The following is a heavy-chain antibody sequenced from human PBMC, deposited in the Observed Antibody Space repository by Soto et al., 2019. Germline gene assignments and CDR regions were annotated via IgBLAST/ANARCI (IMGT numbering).Heavy chain of an antibody. J-gene: IGHJ4*02. D-gene: IGHD6-19*01. CDR2: INAGNGNT. Sequence: ASVKGSCKASGYTFTSYAMHWVRQAPGQRLEWMGWINAGNGNTKYSQKFQGRVTITRDTSASTAYMELSSLRSEDTAVYYCGSSVLYYRSGCLDYWGQGTLVTVSS. V-gene: IGHV1-3*01. CDR1: GYTFTSYA. CDR3: GSSVLYYRSGCLDY.